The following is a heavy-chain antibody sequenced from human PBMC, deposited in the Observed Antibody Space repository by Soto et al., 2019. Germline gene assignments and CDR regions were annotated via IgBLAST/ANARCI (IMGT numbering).Heavy chain of an antibody. V-gene: IGHV3-48*02. CDR1: GFTFSSYS. CDR2: ISSSSSTI. Sequence: HPGGSLRLSCAASGFTFSSYSMNWVRQAPGKGLEWVSYISSSSSTIYYADSVKGRFTISRDNAKNSLYLQMNSLRDEDTAVYYCASELGDVKQTTPFYYYYGMDVWGQGTTVTVSS. J-gene: IGHJ6*02. CDR3: ASELGDVKQTTPFYYYYGMDV. D-gene: IGHD2-21*01.